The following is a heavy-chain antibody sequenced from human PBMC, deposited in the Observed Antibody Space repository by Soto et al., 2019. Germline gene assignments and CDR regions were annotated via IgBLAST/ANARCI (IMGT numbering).Heavy chain of an antibody. J-gene: IGHJ5*02. V-gene: IGHV4-59*01. CDR2: IYYSGST. Sequence: TLSVTCTVSGGSISSYYWRWIRQPPGKGPEWIGYIYYSGSTNDNPSLKSRVTISVDTSKNQFSLKLSSVTAADTAVYYCPRDREIAAAGYNWFDPWGQGTLVTVSS. CDR3: PRDREIAAAGYNWFDP. CDR1: GGSISSYY. D-gene: IGHD6-13*01.